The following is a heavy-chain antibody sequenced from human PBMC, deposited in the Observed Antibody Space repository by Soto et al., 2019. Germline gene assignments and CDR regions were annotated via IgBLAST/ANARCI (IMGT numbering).Heavy chain of an antibody. V-gene: IGHV3-21*06. J-gene: IGHJ4*02. Sequence: KPGGSLRLSCAASGFTFTRYSMNWVRQAPGKGLDWVSSISSTTNYIYYGDSMKGRFTISRDNAKNSLYLEMNSLRAEDTAVYYCARESEDLTSNFDYWGQGTLVTVSS. CDR3: ARESEDLTSNFDY. CDR2: ISSTTNYI. CDR1: GFTFTRYS.